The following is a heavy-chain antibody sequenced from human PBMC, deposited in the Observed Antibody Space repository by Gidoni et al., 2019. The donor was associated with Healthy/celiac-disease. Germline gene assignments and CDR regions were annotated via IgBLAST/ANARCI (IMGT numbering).Heavy chain of an antibody. J-gene: IGHJ5*02. Sequence: EVQLLESGGGLVQPGGSLRLYCAASGFTFSLYAMSWVRQATGKGLVWVSAISGSGGRTYYADSVKGRFTISRDNFKNTLYLQMNSLRAEDTAVYYCAKDFENWFDPWGQGTLVTVSS. CDR1: GFTFSLYA. D-gene: IGHD3-9*01. CDR3: AKDFENWFDP. CDR2: ISGSGGRT. V-gene: IGHV3-23*01.